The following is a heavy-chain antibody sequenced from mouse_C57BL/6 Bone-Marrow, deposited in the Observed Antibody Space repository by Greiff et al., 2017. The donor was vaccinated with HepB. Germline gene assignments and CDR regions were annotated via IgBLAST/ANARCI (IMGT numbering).Heavy chain of an antibody. CDR1: GFTFTDYY. J-gene: IGHJ4*01. CDR2: IRNKANGYTT. D-gene: IGHD1-1*01. V-gene: IGHV7-3*01. CDR3: ARSPLITTVVASYYYAMDY. Sequence: EVKVVESGGGLVQPGGSLSLSCAASGFTFTDYYMSWVRQPPGKALEWLGFIRNKANGYTTEYSASVKGRFTISRDNSQSILYLQMNALRAEDSATYYCARSPLITTVVASYYYAMDYWGQGTSVTVSS.